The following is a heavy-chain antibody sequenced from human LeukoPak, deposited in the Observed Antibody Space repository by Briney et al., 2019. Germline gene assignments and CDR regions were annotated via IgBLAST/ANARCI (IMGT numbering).Heavy chain of an antibody. CDR1: GYSFTSYW. CDR2: IYPGDSDT. J-gene: IGHJ3*02. Sequence: GESLKISCKGSGYSFTSYWIVWVRQMPGKGLEWMGIIYPGDSDTRYSPSFQGQVTISADKSISTAYLQWSSLKASDTAMYYCARDRTLEVITTEDAFDIWGQGTMVTVSS. D-gene: IGHD3-22*01. CDR3: ARDRTLEVITTEDAFDI. V-gene: IGHV5-51*01.